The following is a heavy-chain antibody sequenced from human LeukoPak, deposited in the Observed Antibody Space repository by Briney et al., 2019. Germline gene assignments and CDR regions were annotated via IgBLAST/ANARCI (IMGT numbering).Heavy chain of an antibody. V-gene: IGHV4-61*01. CDR2: IHYSGST. CDR3: ARAVGYGDYNVGTNWFDP. Sequence: KPSETLSLTCSVSGGSVSSGSYYWSWIRQPPGKGPEWIGYIHYSGSTKYNPSLKGRVTISLDASKNQFSLKLSSVTAADTAVYYCARAVGYGDYNVGTNWFDPWGQGTLVTVSS. CDR1: GGSVSSGSYY. J-gene: IGHJ5*02. D-gene: IGHD4-17*01.